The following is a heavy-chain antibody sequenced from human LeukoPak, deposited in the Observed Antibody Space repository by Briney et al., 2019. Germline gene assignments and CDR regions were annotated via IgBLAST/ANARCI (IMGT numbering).Heavy chain of an antibody. D-gene: IGHD1-1*01. Sequence: PGGSLRLSCAASGFTFTNHGMTWVRQAPGKGLEWVAVISVSGTTTYYADSVKGRFTISRDNSKSTLFLQMNSLRVEDTAVYYCAKDQSPKRHRQTSDSWGQGTLVTVSS. V-gene: IGHV3-23*01. CDR2: ISVSGTTT. J-gene: IGHJ4*02. CDR1: GFTFTNHG. CDR3: AKDQSPKRHRQTSDS.